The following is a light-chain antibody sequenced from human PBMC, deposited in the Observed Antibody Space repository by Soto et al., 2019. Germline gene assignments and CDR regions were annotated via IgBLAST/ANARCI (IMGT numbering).Light chain of an antibody. CDR2: GAS. J-gene: IGKJ1*01. CDR1: QSVSSSY. Sequence: EIVLTQSPGTLSLSPGERATLSCRASQSVSSSYLAWYQQKPGQAPRLLIYGASSRATGIPDRFSGSGSGPDFPLHIGRLEPEDFAVYYCEQYGSSRTFGQGTKVEIK. CDR3: EQYGSSRT. V-gene: IGKV3-20*01.